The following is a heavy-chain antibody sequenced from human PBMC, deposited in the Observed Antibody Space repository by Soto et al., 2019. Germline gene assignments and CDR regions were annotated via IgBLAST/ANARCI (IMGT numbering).Heavy chain of an antibody. CDR2: IYHSGST. Sequence: PSETLSLTCAVSGGSISSGGYSWSWIRQPPGKGLEWIGYIYHSGSTYYNPSLKSRVTISVDTSKNQFSLKLSSVTAADTAVYYCARGRVVLLWFGDHNWFDPWGQGTLVTVSS. CDR3: ARGRVVLLWFGDHNWFDP. CDR1: GGSISSGGYS. V-gene: IGHV4-30-2*01. J-gene: IGHJ5*02. D-gene: IGHD3-10*01.